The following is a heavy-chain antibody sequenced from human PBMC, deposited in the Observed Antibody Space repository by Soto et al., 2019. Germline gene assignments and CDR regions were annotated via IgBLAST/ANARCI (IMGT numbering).Heavy chain of an antibody. CDR2: GFPTDSDT. CDR1: GYSFSSYW. J-gene: IGHJ6*02. CDR3: ARHVRTPYYYGSGNYRYYYYGVDV. D-gene: IGHD3-10*01. Sequence: GGALKISCEGSGYSFSSYWVGWVRQKPGKGLEWMGRGFPTDSDTRYGPSFQGQVSISIDKSTSTAYLQWSSLKASDTAIYYCARHVRTPYYYGSGNYRYYYYGVDVWGQGTSVTVSS. V-gene: IGHV5-51*01.